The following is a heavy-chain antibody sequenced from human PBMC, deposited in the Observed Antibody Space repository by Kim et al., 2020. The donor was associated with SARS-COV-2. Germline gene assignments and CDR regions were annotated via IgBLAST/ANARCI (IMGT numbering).Heavy chain of an antibody. CDR2: ISYDGSNK. CDR1: GFTFSSYG. CDR3: ARGALAGDDAFVI. Sequence: GGSLRLSCAASGFTFSSYGMHWVRQAPGKGLEWVAVISYDGSNKYYADSVKGRFTISRDNSKNTLYLQMNSLRAEDTAVYYCARGALAGDDAFVICGQG. V-gene: IGHV3-30*03. J-gene: IGHJ3*02. D-gene: IGHD6-19*01.